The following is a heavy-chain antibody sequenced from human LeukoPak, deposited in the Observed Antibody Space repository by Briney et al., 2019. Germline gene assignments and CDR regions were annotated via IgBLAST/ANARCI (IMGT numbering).Heavy chain of an antibody. CDR2: IYTSGST. CDR1: GGSISGYY. Sequence: SETLSLTCTVSGGSISGYYWSWIRQPAGKGLEWTGRIYTSGSTNYNPSLESRVTMSVDTSKNQFSLKLSSVTAADTAVYYCARGGGYYYDTDYWGQGTLVTVTS. J-gene: IGHJ4*02. V-gene: IGHV4-4*07. D-gene: IGHD3-22*01. CDR3: ARGGGYYYDTDY.